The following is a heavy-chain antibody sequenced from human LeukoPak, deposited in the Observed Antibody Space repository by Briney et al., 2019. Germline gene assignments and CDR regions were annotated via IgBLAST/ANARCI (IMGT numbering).Heavy chain of an antibody. CDR1: GGSIRSRNYY. Sequence: SETPSLTCTVYGGSIRSRNYYWGWIRQPPGRGLEWIGRIYYSGSTLYNPSLKSRVIISVDASKNQFSLMLGTVTAADTAVYYCALWGGGGFDIWGQGKMVTVSS. CDR2: IYYSGST. V-gene: IGHV4-39*05. CDR3: ALWGGGGFDI. J-gene: IGHJ3*02. D-gene: IGHD2-21*01.